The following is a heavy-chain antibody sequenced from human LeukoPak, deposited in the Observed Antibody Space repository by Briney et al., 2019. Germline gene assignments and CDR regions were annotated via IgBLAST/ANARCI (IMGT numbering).Heavy chain of an antibody. CDR1: GYTFTSYA. D-gene: IGHD2-15*01. CDR2: INAGNGNT. V-gene: IGHV1-3*01. CDR3: ARDTRDCSGGSCPLWHWFDP. Sequence: ASVKVSCKASGYTFTSYAMHWVRQAPGQRLEWMGWINAGNGNTKYSQKFQGRVTITRDTSASTAYMELSSLRSEDTAVYYCARDTRDCSGGSCPLWHWFDPWGQGTLVTVSS. J-gene: IGHJ5*02.